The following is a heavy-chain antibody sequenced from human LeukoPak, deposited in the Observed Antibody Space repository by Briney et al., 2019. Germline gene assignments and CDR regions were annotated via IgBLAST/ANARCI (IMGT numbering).Heavy chain of an antibody. CDR1: GFTFSSYG. Sequence: GGSLRLSCAASGFTFSSYGMHWVRQAPGKGLEWVAVISFDASNKYYADSVKGRFTISRDNSKNTLYLQMNSLRAEDAAVYYCARDPGYNVNDHDVNAFDIWGQGTMVTISS. CDR3: ARDPGYNVNDHDVNAFDI. J-gene: IGHJ3*02. V-gene: IGHV3-30*03. CDR2: ISFDASNK. D-gene: IGHD5-24*01.